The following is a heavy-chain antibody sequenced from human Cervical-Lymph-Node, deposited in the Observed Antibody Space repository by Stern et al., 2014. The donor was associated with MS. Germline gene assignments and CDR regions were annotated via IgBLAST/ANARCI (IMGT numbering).Heavy chain of an antibody. J-gene: IGHJ5*02. CDR3: ARDWFRDRSSIDP. CDR2: INPDNGDT. CDR1: GYTFIDYY. Sequence: QVQLEESGAEVKKPGASVKVSCKASGYTFIDYYIHWVRQTPGQGLEWMGWINPDNGDTNYAQKFQGRVTLTRDTSISTVFLEVARLRSDDTAVYYCARDWFRDRSSIDPWGQGTLVTVSS. D-gene: IGHD6-6*01. V-gene: IGHV1-2*02.